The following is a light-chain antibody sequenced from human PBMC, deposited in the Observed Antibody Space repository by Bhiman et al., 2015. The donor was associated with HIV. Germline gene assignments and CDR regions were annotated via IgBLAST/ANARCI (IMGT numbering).Light chain of an antibody. CDR2: DVS. Sequence: QSALTQPASVSGSPGQSITISCTGTSSNIGNYNYVSWYQHHPGKVPKLMIFDVSKRPSGVSDRFSGSKSGNTASLTISGLQAEDEADYYCSSYAGSSTYVVFGGGTKLTVL. V-gene: IGLV2-23*02. CDR1: SSNIGNYNY. CDR3: SSYAGSSTYVV. J-gene: IGLJ2*01.